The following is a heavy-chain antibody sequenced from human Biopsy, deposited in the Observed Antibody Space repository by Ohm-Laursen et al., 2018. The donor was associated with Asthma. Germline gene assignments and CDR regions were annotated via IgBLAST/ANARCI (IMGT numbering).Heavy chain of an antibody. CDR1: YGSITSGGYY. CDR3: ARAQDYYDSRGYYRSFDY. Sequence: TLSLTFTVSYGSITSGGYYWTWIRQHPGKGLEWIGFIYYSGGTYYNPSLKSRVSISIDTSKNQFSLKLSSVTAADTAVYYCARAQDYYDSRGYYRSFDYWGQGTLVTVSS. CDR2: IYYSGGT. J-gene: IGHJ4*02. D-gene: IGHD3-22*01. V-gene: IGHV4-31*02.